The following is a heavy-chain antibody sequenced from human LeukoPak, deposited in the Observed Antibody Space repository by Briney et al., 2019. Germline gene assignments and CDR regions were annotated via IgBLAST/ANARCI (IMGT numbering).Heavy chain of an antibody. CDR3: AGVETAMVDFDY. D-gene: IGHD5-18*01. V-gene: IGHV4-59*01. Sequence: SETLSLTCTVSGGSIIGYYWSWIRQPPGKGLEWIGYIYYSGTTNYNPSLKSRVTISVDTSKNQFSLKLSSVTAADTAVYYCAGVETAMVDFDYWGQGTLVTVSS. CDR1: GGSIIGYY. CDR2: IYYSGTT. J-gene: IGHJ4*02.